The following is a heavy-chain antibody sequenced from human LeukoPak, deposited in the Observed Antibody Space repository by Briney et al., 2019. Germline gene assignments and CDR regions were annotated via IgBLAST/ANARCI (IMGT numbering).Heavy chain of an antibody. D-gene: IGHD1-14*01. J-gene: IGHJ4*02. Sequence: SETLSLTCAVYGGSFSGYYWSWIRQPPGKGLEWIGEINHSGSTNYNPSLKSRVIVSVDTSKNQFSLKLISVTAADTAVYYCARAITGNINFDSWGQGTLVTVSS. CDR1: GGSFSGYY. V-gene: IGHV4-34*01. CDR3: ARAITGNINFDS. CDR2: INHSGST.